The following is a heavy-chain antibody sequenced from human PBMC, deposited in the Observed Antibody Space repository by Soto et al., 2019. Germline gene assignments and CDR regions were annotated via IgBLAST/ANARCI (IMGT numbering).Heavy chain of an antibody. Sequence: GGSLSLSCTASGFTFGDYAMSWFRQAPGKGLEWVGFIRSKAYGGTTEYAASVKGRFTISRDDSKSIAYLQMNSLKTEDTAVYYCTRVSRGYYGSGSYSPFDYWGQGTLVTVSS. V-gene: IGHV3-49*03. CDR1: GFTFGDYA. CDR2: IRSKAYGGTT. J-gene: IGHJ4*02. D-gene: IGHD3-10*01. CDR3: TRVSRGYYGSGSYSPFDY.